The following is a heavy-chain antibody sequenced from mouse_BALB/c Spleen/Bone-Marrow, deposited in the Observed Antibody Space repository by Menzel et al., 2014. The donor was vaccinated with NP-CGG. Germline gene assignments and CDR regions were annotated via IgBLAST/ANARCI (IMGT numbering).Heavy chain of an antibody. CDR2: IRNKANGYTT. D-gene: IGHD1-2*01. J-gene: IGHJ1*01. CDR1: GFTFTDYY. V-gene: IGHV7-3*02. Sequence: EVKLVESGGGLVQPGGSLRLSCATSGFTFTDYYMSWVRQPPGKALEWLGFIRNKANGYTTEHSASVKGRFTISRDNSQGILYLQMNTLRAEDSATYYCARDNYYGYHWYFDVWGAGTTVTVSS. CDR3: ARDNYYGYHWYFDV.